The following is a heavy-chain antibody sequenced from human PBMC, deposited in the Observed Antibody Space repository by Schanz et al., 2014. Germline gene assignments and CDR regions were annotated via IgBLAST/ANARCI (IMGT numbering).Heavy chain of an antibody. CDR1: GFTFRGYA. CDR2: INTGVNT. V-gene: IGHV3-23*01. Sequence: EVQLLESGGGLVQPGGSLRLSCAASGFTFRGYAMSWVRQAPGRGLEWVSAINTGVNTYYADSVRGRFTMSRDNSKNTLYLQMNSLRAEDAAVYYCVRDSFCAFDYWGQGTLVTVSS. J-gene: IGHJ4*02. D-gene: IGHD3-3*01. CDR3: VRDSFCAFDY.